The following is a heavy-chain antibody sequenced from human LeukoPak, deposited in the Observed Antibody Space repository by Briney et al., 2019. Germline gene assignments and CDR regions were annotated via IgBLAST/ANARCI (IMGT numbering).Heavy chain of an antibody. CDR1: GGSFSGYY. D-gene: IGHD3-22*01. CDR2: INHSGST. V-gene: IGHV4-34*01. J-gene: IGHJ4*02. CDR3: ARGHGGYYYDSSGYYLFG. Sequence: PSETLSLTCAVYGGSFSGYYWSWIRQPPGKGLEWIGEINHSGSTNYNPSLKSRVTISVDTSKNQFSLKLSSVTAADTAVYYRARGHGGYYYDSSGYYLFGWGQGTLVTVSS.